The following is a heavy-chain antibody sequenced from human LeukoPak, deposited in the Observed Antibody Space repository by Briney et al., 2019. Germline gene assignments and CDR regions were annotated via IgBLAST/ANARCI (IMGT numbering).Heavy chain of an antibody. CDR2: IYSGGST. CDR3: AGDVDCGGDCLAFDY. D-gene: IGHD2-21*02. J-gene: IGHJ4*02. Sequence: GGSLRLSCAASGFTVSTNYMSWVRQAPGKGLEWVSVIYSGGSTYYADSVKGRFTMSRDNSKNTLYHQMNTLRAEDTAVYYCAGDVDCGGDCLAFDYWGQGTLVTVSS. V-gene: IGHV3-66*01. CDR1: GFTVSTNY.